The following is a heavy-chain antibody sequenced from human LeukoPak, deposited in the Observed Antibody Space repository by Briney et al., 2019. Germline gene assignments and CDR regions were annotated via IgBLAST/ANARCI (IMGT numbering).Heavy chain of an antibody. V-gene: IGHV3-74*01. CDR2: ISSDGSST. J-gene: IGHJ4*02. Sequence: GGSLRLSCAASGFTFGSCWMNWVRQAPGKGLVWVSRISSDGSSTNYADSVKGRFTISRDNAKNTLYLQMNSLRVEDTAVYYCARGRPHGSDYWGQGTLVTVSS. CDR3: ARGRPHGSDY. D-gene: IGHD2-15*01. CDR1: GFTFGSCW.